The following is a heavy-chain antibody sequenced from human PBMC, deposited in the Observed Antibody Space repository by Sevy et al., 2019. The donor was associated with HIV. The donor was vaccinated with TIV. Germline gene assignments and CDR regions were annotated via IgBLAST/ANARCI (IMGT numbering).Heavy chain of an antibody. CDR3: ARDKMATMPNDY. J-gene: IGHJ4*02. D-gene: IGHD5-12*01. CDR1: GYTFTSYG. CDR2: ISAHNGNT. V-gene: IGHV1-18*01. Sequence: ASVKVSCKASGYTFTSYGISWVRQAPGQELEWMGWISAHNGNTNYAQKFQGRVTMTTDTSTSTAYMELRSLRSDDTAVYYCARDKMATMPNDYWGQGTLVTVSS.